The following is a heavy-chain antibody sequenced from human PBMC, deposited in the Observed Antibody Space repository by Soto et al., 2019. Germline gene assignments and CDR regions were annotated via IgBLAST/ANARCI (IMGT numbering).Heavy chain of an antibody. V-gene: IGHV4-31*03. Sequence: SETLSLTCTVSGDSISRGGYYWSWIRQHPGKGLEWIGYIYYSGSTYYNPSLKSRVTISVDTSKNQFSLKLSSVTAADTAVYYCARDTAYGDYVHWGQGTLVTVSS. CDR1: GDSISRGGYY. J-gene: IGHJ4*02. CDR2: IYYSGST. CDR3: ARDTAYGDYVH. D-gene: IGHD4-17*01.